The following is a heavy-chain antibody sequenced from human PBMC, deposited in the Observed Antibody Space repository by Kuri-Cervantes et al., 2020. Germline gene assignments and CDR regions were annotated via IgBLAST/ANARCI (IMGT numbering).Heavy chain of an antibody. CDR2: ISYDGGNK. V-gene: IGHV3-30*03. CDR1: GFTFSSYG. CDR3: AREWIAVAGTDAFDI. D-gene: IGHD6-19*01. Sequence: GESLKISCAASGFTFSSYGMHWVRQAPGKGLEWVAVISYDGGNKYYADSVKGRFTFSRDNSKNTLYLQMNSLRAEDTAVYYCAREWIAVAGTDAFDIWGQGTMVTVSS. J-gene: IGHJ3*02.